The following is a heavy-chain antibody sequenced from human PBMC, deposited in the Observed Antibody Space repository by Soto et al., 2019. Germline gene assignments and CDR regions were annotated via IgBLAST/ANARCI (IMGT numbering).Heavy chain of an antibody. V-gene: IGHV4-39*01. CDR2: IYYSGST. CDR1: GGSISSRGYY. Sequence: QLQLQESGPGLVKPSETLSLTCTVSGGSISSRGYYWGWIRQPPGKGLEWIGTIYYSGSTYYNPSLKSRVTLSVDTSKNQFSLKLSSVTAADTAVYYCATRNWFDPWGQGTLVTVSS. CDR3: ATRNWFDP. J-gene: IGHJ5*02.